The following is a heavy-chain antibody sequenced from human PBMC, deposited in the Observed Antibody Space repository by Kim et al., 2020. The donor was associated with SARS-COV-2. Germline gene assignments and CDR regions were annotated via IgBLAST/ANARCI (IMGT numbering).Heavy chain of an antibody. CDR2: SYDSGST. D-gene: IGHD6-19*01. Sequence: SETLSLTCTVSGGSISSYYRSWIRQPPGKGLEWIGYSYDSGSTNYNPSLKSRVTISVDTSKKQFSLKLSSVTAADTAVYYCARLLSSGSGVWGKGTTVTVSS. J-gene: IGHJ6*04. CDR3: ARLLSSGSGV. V-gene: IGHV4-59*08. CDR1: GGSISSYY.